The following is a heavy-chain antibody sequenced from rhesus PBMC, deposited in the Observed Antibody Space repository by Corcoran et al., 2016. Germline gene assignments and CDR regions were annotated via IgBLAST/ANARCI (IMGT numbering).Heavy chain of an antibody. J-gene: IGHJ3*01. V-gene: IGHV4-76*01. CDR1: GYSISSGYD. CDR3: AGHIAAGLAFDF. D-gene: IGHD6-13*01. Sequence: QVQLQESGPGVVKPSETLSLTCAVSGYSISSGYDWSWIRQPPGKGLEWNGYIYGSSGSTNYNPSLKNRVTISKDTSKNQFSLKLSSVTAADTAVYYCAGHIAAGLAFDFWGQGLRVTVSS. CDR2: IYGSSGST.